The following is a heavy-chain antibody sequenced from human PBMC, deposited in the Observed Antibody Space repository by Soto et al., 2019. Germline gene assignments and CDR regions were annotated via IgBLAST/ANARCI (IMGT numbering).Heavy chain of an antibody. J-gene: IGHJ6*02. Sequence: QVQLQESGPGLVKPSQTLSLTCTVSGGSISSGDYYRTWIRQHPGKGLEWIGYIYDSRSTYYNPSLKSRLTISVDTSKNQFSLKLSSVSAADTAVYYCARERTDATGVFGMDVWGQGTTVTVSS. V-gene: IGHV4-31*03. D-gene: IGHD2-15*01. CDR1: GGSISSGDYY. CDR2: IYDSRST. CDR3: ARERTDATGVFGMDV.